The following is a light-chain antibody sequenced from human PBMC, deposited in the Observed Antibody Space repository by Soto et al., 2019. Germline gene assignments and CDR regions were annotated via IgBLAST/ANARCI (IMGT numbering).Light chain of an antibody. CDR1: TSNIGSHT. CDR2: SNN. Sequence: QSVLSQPPSASGTPGQRVTISCSGSTSNIGSHTVNWYRHLPGTAPKLLMYSNNQRPSGVPDRFSGSKSGTSASLAISGLQSEDEADYYCAAWDDSLNAVVFGGGTQLPVL. J-gene: IGLJ2*01. V-gene: IGLV1-44*01. CDR3: AAWDDSLNAVV.